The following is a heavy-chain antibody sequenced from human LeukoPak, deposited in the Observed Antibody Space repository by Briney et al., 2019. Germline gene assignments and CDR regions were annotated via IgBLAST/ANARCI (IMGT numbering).Heavy chain of an antibody. D-gene: IGHD6-13*01. CDR2: IKEDGSEK. Sequence: GGSLRLSCAASGFTFSNYWMSWVRQAPGKGLEWVANIKEDGSEKYYVDSVKGRFTISRDNARNSLYLQMNSLKAEDTAVYYCASGRQLGYWGQGTLVTVSS. CDR3: ASGRQLGY. J-gene: IGHJ4*02. V-gene: IGHV3-7*01. CDR1: GFTFSNYW.